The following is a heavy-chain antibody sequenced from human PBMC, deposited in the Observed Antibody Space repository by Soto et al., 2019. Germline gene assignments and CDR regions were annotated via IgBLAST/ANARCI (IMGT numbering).Heavy chain of an antibody. V-gene: IGHV4-31*03. J-gene: IGHJ6*02. Sequence: QVQLQESGPGLVKPSQTLSLTCTVSGGSISSGGYYWSWIRQHPGKGLEWIGYIYYSGSTYYNPSLRSRVTISVDTSKNQFSLKLSFVTAADTAVYYCARDWQLWGRMDVWGQGTTVTVSS. CDR2: IYYSGST. CDR3: ARDWQLWGRMDV. D-gene: IGHD5-18*01. CDR1: GGSISSGGYY.